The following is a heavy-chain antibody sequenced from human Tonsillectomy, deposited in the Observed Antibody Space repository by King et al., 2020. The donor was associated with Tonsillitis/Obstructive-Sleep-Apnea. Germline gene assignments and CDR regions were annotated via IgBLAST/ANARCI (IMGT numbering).Heavy chain of an antibody. J-gene: IGHJ5*02. Sequence: QLVQSGAEVKKPGESLKISCKGSGYSFTSYWIGWVRQMPGKGLEWMGIIYPGDFDTRYSPSFQGQVTISADKSISTAYLQWSSLKASDTAMYYCARRPRVWGVKEKNWFDPWGQGTLVTVSS. CDR1: GYSFTSYW. CDR3: ARRPRVWGVKEKNWFDP. V-gene: IGHV5-51*01. CDR2: IYPGDFDT. D-gene: IGHD7-27*01.